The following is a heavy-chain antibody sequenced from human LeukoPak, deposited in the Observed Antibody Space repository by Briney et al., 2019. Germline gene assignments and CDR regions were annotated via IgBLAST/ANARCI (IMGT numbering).Heavy chain of an antibody. CDR2: ISGSGGST. CDR3: AKGYHGYCSSTSCYRIFDY. V-gene: IGHV3-23*01. CDR1: GFTFSSYA. D-gene: IGHD2-2*02. Sequence: GGSLRLSCAASGFTFSSYAMSWVRQAPGKGLEWVSAISGSGGSTHYADSVEGRFTISRDNSKNTLYLQMNSLRAEDTAVYYCAKGYHGYCSSTSCYRIFDYWGQGTLVTVSS. J-gene: IGHJ4*02.